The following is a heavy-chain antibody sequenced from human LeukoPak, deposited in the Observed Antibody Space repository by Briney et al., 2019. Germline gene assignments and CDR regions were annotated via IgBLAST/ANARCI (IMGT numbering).Heavy chain of an antibody. J-gene: IGHJ3*02. D-gene: IGHD4-17*01. V-gene: IGHV3-21*01. CDR1: GFTFSSYS. Sequence: GGSLRLSCAASGFTFSSYSMNWVRQAPGKGLEWVSSISSSSSSYIYYADSVKGRFTISRDNAKNSLYLQMNSLRAEDTAVYYCARGRVTTDAFDIWGQGTMVTVSS. CDR3: ARGRVTTDAFDI. CDR2: ISSSSSSYI.